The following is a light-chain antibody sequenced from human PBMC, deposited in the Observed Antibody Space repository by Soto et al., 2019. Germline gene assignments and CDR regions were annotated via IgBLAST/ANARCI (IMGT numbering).Light chain of an antibody. CDR2: DAS. J-gene: IGKJ5*01. V-gene: IGKV3-11*01. Sequence: EIVLTQSPGTLSLSPGERATLSCRASQSFSNNYLAWYQQKPGQAPRLLIYDASNRATGIPARFSGSGSGTDFTLTISSLEPEDFAVYYCQQRSNWPPTFGQGTRLEIK. CDR1: QSFSNNY. CDR3: QQRSNWPPT.